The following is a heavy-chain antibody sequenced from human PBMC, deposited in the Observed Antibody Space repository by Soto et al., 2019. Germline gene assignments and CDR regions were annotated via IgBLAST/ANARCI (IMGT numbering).Heavy chain of an antibody. J-gene: IGHJ4*02. CDR3: ARYYDTSGSLSYYFDC. V-gene: IGHV3-11*01. CDR2: ISSSGTI. Sequence: NPGGSLRLSCAASGFTFSDYYMSWIRQAPGKGLEWVSYISSSGTIYYADSVKGRFTISRDNAKNSLYLQLNSLRAEDAAVYYCARYYDTSGSLSYYFDCWGQGTLVTVSS. D-gene: IGHD3-22*01. CDR1: GFTFSDYY.